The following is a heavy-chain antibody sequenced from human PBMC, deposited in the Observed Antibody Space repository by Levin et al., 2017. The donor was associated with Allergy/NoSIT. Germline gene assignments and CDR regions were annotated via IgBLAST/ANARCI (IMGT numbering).Heavy chain of an antibody. Sequence: GESLKISCAASGFTFSSFAMSWVRQAPGKGLEWVSTISGSGDSTYYADSVKGRFAISRDNSKNTLYLQMNSLRAEDTAVYYCAIGRIHAEWDYWGQGTLVTVSS. J-gene: IGHJ4*02. D-gene: IGHD3-3*01. CDR2: ISGSGDST. CDR3: AIGRIHAEWDY. V-gene: IGHV3-23*01. CDR1: GFTFSSFA.